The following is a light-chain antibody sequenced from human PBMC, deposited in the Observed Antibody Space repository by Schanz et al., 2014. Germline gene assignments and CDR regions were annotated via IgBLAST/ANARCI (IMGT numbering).Light chain of an antibody. CDR1: SGSVSTNYY. Sequence: TVVTQEPSFSVSPGGTVTLTCGLSSGSVSTNYYPSWYQQTPGQAPRTLMHNTNTRSSGVPDRFSGSIDSSSNSASLTISGLKTEDEADYYCQSYDSSNLGVVFGGGTKLTVL. J-gene: IGLJ2*01. CDR3: QSYDSSNLGVV. V-gene: IGLV8-61*01. CDR2: NTN.